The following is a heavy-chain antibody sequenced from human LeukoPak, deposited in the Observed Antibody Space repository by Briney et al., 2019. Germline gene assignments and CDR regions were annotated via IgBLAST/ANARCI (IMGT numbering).Heavy chain of an antibody. D-gene: IGHD3-22*01. V-gene: IGHV3-23*01. CDR3: TTYSSGYLGFDP. J-gene: IGHJ5*02. CDR1: GFTFSSYA. CDR2: ISGSGGST. Sequence: GGSLRLSCAASGFTFSSYAMSWVRQAPGKGLEWVSAISGSGGSTYYADSVKGRFTISRDNSKNSLYLQMDSLRAEDTAVYYCTTYSSGYLGFDPWGQGTLVTVSS.